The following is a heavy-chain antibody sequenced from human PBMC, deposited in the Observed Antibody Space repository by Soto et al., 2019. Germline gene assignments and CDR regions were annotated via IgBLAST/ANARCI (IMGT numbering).Heavy chain of an antibody. CDR3: AKGDWDYIAGHFDY. D-gene: IGHD1-7*01. J-gene: IGHJ4*02. V-gene: IGHV3-23*01. CDR2: ISGTAGNT. CDR1: GFTFTSCA. Sequence: VQLLESGGGLVQPGGSLRLSCAASGFTFTSCAMSWVRQAPGKGLEWVSAISGTAGNTHHADSVKGRFTISRDISKKTLYLQMNSLRAEDTAVYYCAKGDWDYIAGHFDYWGQGTMVTVSS.